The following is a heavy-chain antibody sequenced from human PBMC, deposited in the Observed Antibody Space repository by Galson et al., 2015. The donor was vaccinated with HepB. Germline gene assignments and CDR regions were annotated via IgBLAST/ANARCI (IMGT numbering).Heavy chain of an antibody. J-gene: IGHJ4*02. CDR2: ISGSGGST. CDR1: GFTFSSYA. D-gene: IGHD2-2*01. Sequence: SLRLSCAASGFTFSSYAMSWVRQAPGKGLEWVSAISGSGGSTYYADSVKGRFTISRDNSKNTLYLQMNSLRAEDTAVYYCAKEGPDIVVVPAAWSADYWGQGTLVTVSS. CDR3: AKEGPDIVVVPAAWSADY. V-gene: IGHV3-23*01.